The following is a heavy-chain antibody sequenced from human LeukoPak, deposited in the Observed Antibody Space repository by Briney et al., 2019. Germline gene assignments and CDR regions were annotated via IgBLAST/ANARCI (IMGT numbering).Heavy chain of an antibody. Sequence: PGGSLRLSCTASGFTFGDHAMSWVRQAPGKGLEWVGFIRGKTYGKTTEYAAPVKGRFTISRDDSKNIAYLQMNSLKTEDTAIYYCTRFVPYLDYWGQGTLVTVSS. CDR1: GFTFGDHA. D-gene: IGHD3-16*01. V-gene: IGHV3-49*04. J-gene: IGHJ4*02. CDR2: IRGKTYGKTT. CDR3: TRFVPYLDY.